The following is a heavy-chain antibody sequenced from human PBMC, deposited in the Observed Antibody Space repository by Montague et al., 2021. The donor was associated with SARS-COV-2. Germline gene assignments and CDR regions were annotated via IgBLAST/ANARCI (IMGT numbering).Heavy chain of an antibody. CDR1: GFSVSFYA. V-gene: IGHV3-23*01. D-gene: IGHD3-9*01. Sequence: SLRLSCAASGFSVSFYALSWVRQAPGKGLEWVSGIRGSVGSPYYSYSXXGLFTISRDNSKNTLYLQMNSLRAGDTAVYYCARMDILTAYPDDYWGQGTLVTVSS. CDR3: ARMDILTAYPDDY. J-gene: IGHJ4*02. CDR2: IRGSVGSP.